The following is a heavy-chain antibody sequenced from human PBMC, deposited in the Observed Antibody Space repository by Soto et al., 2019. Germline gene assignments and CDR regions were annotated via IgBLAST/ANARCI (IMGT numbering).Heavy chain of an antibody. CDR1: GFSFSDYG. Sequence: QVQLVESGGGVVQPGSSLRLSCAAAGFSFSDYGMHWVRQGPGKGLEWVAAISHGGIRKHYADSVKGRFTISSDNSKKTVYLHLSSLSRDDTAKYYCVKDWVGGSNRYQLDYWCQGTVVTVSS. CDR3: VKDWVGGSNRYQLDY. V-gene: IGHV3-30*18. CDR2: ISHGGIRK. J-gene: IGHJ4*02. D-gene: IGHD1-26*01.